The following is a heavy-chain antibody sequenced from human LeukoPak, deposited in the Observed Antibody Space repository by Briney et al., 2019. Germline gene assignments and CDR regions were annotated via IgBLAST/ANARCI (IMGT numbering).Heavy chain of an antibody. J-gene: IGHJ5*02. Sequence: SVKVSCKASGGTFSSYAISWVRQAPGQGLEWMGRIIPILGIANYAQKFQGRVTITADKSTSTAYMELSSLRSEDTAVYYCARGEDIVVVPAASNWFDPWGQGTLVTVS. CDR1: GGTFSSYA. CDR2: IIPILGIA. D-gene: IGHD2-2*01. CDR3: ARGEDIVVVPAASNWFDP. V-gene: IGHV1-69*04.